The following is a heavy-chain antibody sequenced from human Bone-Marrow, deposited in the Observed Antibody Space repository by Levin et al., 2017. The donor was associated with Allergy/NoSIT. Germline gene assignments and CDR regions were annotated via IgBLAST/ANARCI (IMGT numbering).Heavy chain of an antibody. CDR3: ARQCDFCSGSDWHFDL. CDR2: IYPGDSDT. CDR1: GYNFINSW. V-gene: IGHV5-51*01. J-gene: IGHJ2*01. D-gene: IGHD3-3*01. Sequence: GESLKISCQASGYNFINSWIGWVREMPGKGLEWMGVIYPGDSDTIYSPSFEGHITISVEKSLTTAYLHRSSLKPSDSAMYYCARQCDFCSGSDWHFDLWGRGTLVTVSS.